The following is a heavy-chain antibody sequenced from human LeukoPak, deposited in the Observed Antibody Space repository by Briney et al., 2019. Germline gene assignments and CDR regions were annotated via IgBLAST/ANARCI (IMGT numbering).Heavy chain of an antibody. CDR3: ARAPEYGLYYFDY. V-gene: IGHV4-39*07. J-gene: IGHJ4*02. CDR1: GGSISSGSYY. Sequence: SETLSLTCTVSGGSISSGSYYWGWIRQPPGKGLEWIGNIYHSGSTYYNPSLKSRVSISVDTSKNQFSLKLTSVTAADTAVYYCARAPEYGLYYFDYWGQGTLVTVSS. CDR2: IYHSGST. D-gene: IGHD1-14*01.